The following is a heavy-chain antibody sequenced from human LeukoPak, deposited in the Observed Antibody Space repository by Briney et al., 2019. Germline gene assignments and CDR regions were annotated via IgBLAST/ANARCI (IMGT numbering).Heavy chain of an antibody. CDR2: INPNSGGT. D-gene: IGHD6-13*01. Sequence: GASVKVSCKASGYTFTGYYMHWVRQAPGQGLEWMGWINPNSGGTNYAQKFQGRVTMTRDTSISTAYMELSRLRSDDTAVYYCARDLVVPGIAARYYFDYWAREPWSPSPQ. V-gene: IGHV1-2*02. CDR1: GYTFTGYY. J-gene: IGHJ4*02. CDR3: ARDLVVPGIAARYYFDY.